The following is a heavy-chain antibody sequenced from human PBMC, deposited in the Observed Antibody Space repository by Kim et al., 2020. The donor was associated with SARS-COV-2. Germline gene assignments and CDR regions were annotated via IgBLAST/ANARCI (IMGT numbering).Heavy chain of an antibody. J-gene: IGHJ4*02. Sequence: VKGRFTISRDNSKNTLYLQMNSLRAEDTAVYYCARAEYSSSWYGDFYFDYWGQGTLVTVSS. V-gene: IGHV3-53*01. D-gene: IGHD6-13*01. CDR3: ARAEYSSSWYGDFYFDY.